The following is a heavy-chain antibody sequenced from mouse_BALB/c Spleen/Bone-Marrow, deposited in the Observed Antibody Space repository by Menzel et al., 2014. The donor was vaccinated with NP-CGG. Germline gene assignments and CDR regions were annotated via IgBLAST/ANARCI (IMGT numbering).Heavy chain of an antibody. CDR2: INPSTGYT. CDR1: GYTSTSYW. V-gene: IGHV1-7*01. CDR3: ARSGGGYDGFAY. D-gene: IGHD2-2*01. Sequence: VQLVESGAELAKPGASVKMSCKASGYTSTSYWMHWVKQRPGQGLEWIGYINPSTGYTEYNQKFKDKATLTADKSSSTAYMQLSSLTSEDSAVYYCARSGGGYDGFAYWGQGALVTVSA. J-gene: IGHJ3*01.